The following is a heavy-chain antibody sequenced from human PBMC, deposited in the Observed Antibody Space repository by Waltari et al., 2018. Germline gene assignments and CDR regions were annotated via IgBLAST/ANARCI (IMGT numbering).Heavy chain of an antibody. V-gene: IGHV1-24*01. J-gene: IGHJ5*02. CDR3: ATTVARKNWFDP. D-gene: IGHD6-19*01. CDR1: GYTLTELS. Sequence: QVQLVQSGAEVKKPGASVKVSCKVSGYTLTELSMHWVRQAPGKGLEWMGGFDPEDGETSYAQKFHGRVTMTEDTSTDTAYMELSSLRSEDTAVYYCATTVARKNWFDPWGQGTLVTVSS. CDR2: FDPEDGET.